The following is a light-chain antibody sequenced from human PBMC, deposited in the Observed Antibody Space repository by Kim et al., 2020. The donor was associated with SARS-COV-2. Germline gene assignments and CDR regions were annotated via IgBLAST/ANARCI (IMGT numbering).Light chain of an antibody. CDR3: QQSYWTPVT. CDR1: QTIGTS. Sequence: DIQMTQSPSSLSASVGDRVTITCRASQTIGTSLIWYQPKPGKAPKVLIYAASNLQNGVPSRFSGSGSGTEFTLTISSLQPEDFVTYFCQQSYWTPVTFGQGTKLEI. V-gene: IGKV1-39*01. J-gene: IGKJ2*01. CDR2: AAS.